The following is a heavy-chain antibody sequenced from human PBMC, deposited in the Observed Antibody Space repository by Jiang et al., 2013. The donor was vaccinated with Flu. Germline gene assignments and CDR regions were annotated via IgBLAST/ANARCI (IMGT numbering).Heavy chain of an antibody. CDR1: GYTFTGYY. CDR2: INPNSGGT. D-gene: IGHD5-18*01. CDR3: ARYYVDTAMDYYFDY. J-gene: IGHJ4*02. V-gene: IGHV1-2*02. Sequence: SGYTFTGYYMHWVRQAPGQGLEWMGWINPNSGGTNYAQKFQGRVTMTRDTSISTAYMELSRLRSDDTAVYYCARYYVDTAMDYYFDYWGQGTLVTVSS.